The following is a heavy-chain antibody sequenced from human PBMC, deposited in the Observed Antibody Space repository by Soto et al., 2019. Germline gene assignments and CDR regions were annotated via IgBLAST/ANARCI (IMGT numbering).Heavy chain of an antibody. V-gene: IGHV1-46*01. CDR3: ATAVDDILTGYYPYYYYMDV. J-gene: IGHJ6*03. CDR2: INPSGGST. D-gene: IGHD3-9*01. CDR1: GYTFTTYY. Sequence: ASVKVSCKASGYTFTTYYIHWVRQAPGQGLEWMGVINPSGGSTTYAQKFQGRVTMARATSTSTVYMELSSLRSEDTAVYYCATAVDDILTGYYPYYYYMDVWGKGTTVTVSS.